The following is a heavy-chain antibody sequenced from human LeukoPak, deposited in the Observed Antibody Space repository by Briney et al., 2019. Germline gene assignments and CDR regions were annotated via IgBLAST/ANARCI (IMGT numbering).Heavy chain of an antibody. V-gene: IGHV1-69*04. CDR1: GGTFSSYA. CDR2: IIPILGIA. J-gene: IGHJ4*02. D-gene: IGHD4-17*01. Sequence: VASVKVSCKASGGTFSSYAISWVRQAPGKGLEWMGRIIPILGIANYAQKFQGRVTITADKSTSTAYMELSSLRSEDTAVYYCARNYGDYAYYFDYWGQGTLVTVSS. CDR3: ARNYGDYAYYFDY.